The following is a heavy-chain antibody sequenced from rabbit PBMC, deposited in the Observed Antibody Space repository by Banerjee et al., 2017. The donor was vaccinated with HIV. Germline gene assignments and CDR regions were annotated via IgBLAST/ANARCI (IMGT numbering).Heavy chain of an antibody. CDR2: INTATTKG. D-gene: IGHD2-1*01. J-gene: IGHJ4*01. V-gene: IGHV1S45*01. CDR1: GFSFSDKAV. CDR3: ARDLSSVIGWNFNL. Sequence: EQLEESGGDLVKPGASLTLTCTASGFSFSDKAVMCWVRQAPGKGLEWIGCINTATTKGVYATWVKGRFTISRTSSTTVTLQMTSLTAADTATYFCARDLSSVIGWNFNLWGQGTLVTVS.